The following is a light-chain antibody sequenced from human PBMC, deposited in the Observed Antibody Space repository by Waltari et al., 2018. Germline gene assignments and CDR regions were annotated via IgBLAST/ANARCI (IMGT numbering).Light chain of an antibody. CDR3: QQYGSSVMYT. V-gene: IGKV3-20*01. CDR1: QSLTKKY. Sequence: EIVLTQSPGTLSLSPGERATLSCRASQSLTKKYLAWYQQKPGQAPMLLIYGASSRAACIPDRLSCSGSGTDFTLTITRLEPEDFAVYYCQQYGSSVMYTVGQGTKLEIK. J-gene: IGKJ2*01. CDR2: GAS.